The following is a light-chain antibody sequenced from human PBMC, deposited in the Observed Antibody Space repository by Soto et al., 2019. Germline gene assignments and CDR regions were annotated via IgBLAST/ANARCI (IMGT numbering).Light chain of an antibody. J-gene: IGLJ1*01. CDR3: ATWDDSRNGFYV. CDR1: TSNIGSNY. V-gene: IGLV1-47*01. Sequence: QLVLTQPPSASGTPGQGVTISCSGSTSNIGSNYVYWYQQLPGTAPKLLIYRNNQRPSGVPDRFSGSKSGTSASLAISGLRSDDEADYFCATWDDSRNGFYVFGTGTKVTVL. CDR2: RNN.